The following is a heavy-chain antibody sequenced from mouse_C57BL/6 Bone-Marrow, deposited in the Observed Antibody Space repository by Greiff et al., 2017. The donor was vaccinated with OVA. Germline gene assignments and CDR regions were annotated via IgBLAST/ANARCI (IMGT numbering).Heavy chain of an antibody. Sequence: QVQLQQPGAELVKPGASVKMSCKASGYTFTSYWITWVKQRPGQGLEWIGEINPSTGGTTYNQKFKAKATLTVDKSSSTAYMQLKSLTSEDSAVYYCARLSWLLPYWYFDVWGTGTTVTVSS. J-gene: IGHJ1*03. V-gene: IGHV1-55*01. CDR2: INPSTGGT. D-gene: IGHD2-3*01. CDR3: ARLSWLLPYWYFDV. CDR1: GYTFTSYW.